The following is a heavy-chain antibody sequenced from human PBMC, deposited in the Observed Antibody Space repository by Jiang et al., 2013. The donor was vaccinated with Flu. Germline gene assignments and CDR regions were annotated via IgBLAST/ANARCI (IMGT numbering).Heavy chain of an antibody. CDR3: ARNIAVAGRGSFYGMDV. V-gene: IGHV1-46*01. Sequence: GAEVKKPGASVKVSCKASGYTFTSYYMHWVRQAPGQGLEWMGIINPSGGSTSYAQKFQGRVTMTRDTSTSTVYMELSSLRSEDTAVYYCARNIAVAGRGSFYGMDVWGLGSTVTVSS. CDR1: GYTFTSYY. J-gene: IGHJ6*02. D-gene: IGHD6-19*01. CDR2: INPSGGST.